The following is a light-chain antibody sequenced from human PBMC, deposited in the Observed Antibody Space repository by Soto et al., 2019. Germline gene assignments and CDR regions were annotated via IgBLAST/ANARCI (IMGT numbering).Light chain of an antibody. CDR2: DAS. Sequence: DIQMTQSPSTLSASVGDRVTITCRARQSINIWLAWYQQKAGKAPKLLIYDASTLESGVPSRFSGSGSRREFTLTISSLQPDDFATYYCQEYNSWRGEWTFGQGNKVEIK. V-gene: IGKV1-5*01. CDR3: QEYNSWRGEWT. J-gene: IGKJ1*01. CDR1: QSINIW.